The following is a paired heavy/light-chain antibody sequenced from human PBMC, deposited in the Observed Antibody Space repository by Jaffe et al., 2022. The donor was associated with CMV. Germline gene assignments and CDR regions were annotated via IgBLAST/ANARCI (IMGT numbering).Light chain of an antibody. CDR1: QSIINW. J-gene: IGKJ1*01. Sequence: DIQMTQSPSTLSASVGDRVTITCRASQSIINWLAWYQQKPGKAPKLLIYKASTLESGVPSRFSGSGSGTEFTLTISSLQPDDFATYYCQQYNSYSTFGQGTKVEIK. CDR2: KAS. CDR3: QQYNSYST. V-gene: IGKV1-5*03.
Heavy chain of an antibody. CDR1: GFTFSNYA. D-gene: IGHD3-10*01. Sequence: EVQLVESGGGLVQPGGSLRLSCAASGFTFSNYAMTWVRQAPGKGLAWVSAISASGGSTYYADSVKGRFTISRDNSKNTLYLQMNSLRAEDTAVYFCAKAYGLGSYYASWGLGTLVTVSS. J-gene: IGHJ5*02. CDR2: ISASGGST. V-gene: IGHV3-23*04. CDR3: AKAYGLGSYYAS.